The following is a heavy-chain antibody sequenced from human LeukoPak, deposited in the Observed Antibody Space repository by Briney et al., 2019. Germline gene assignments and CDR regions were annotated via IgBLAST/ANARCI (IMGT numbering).Heavy chain of an antibody. D-gene: IGHD3-10*01. CDR1: GGSTSGYF. V-gene: IGHV4-34*01. Sequence: SETLSLTCDVSGGSTSGYFWSWIRQPPRKGPEWIGEINHSGSTKYIPSLKSRLTISVDTSKNQFSLKLTSVTAADTAVYYCARVDGFGESPLDAFDVWGQGTMVTVSS. CDR2: INHSGST. CDR3: ARVDGFGESPLDAFDV. J-gene: IGHJ3*01.